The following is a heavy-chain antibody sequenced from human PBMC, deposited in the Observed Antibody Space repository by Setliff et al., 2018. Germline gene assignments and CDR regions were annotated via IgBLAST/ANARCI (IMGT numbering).Heavy chain of an antibody. V-gene: IGHV1-2*06. CDR2: INRDSGGK. D-gene: IGHD3-9*01. Sequence: GASVKVSCKASGYTFTDYYIHWGRQAPGQGLEWMGRINRDSGGKTYAQKFQGRVTMTRETSITAAYMELSRLRSDDSAVYYCARGPSNYDLLTGCDCWGQGTRATAPQ. CDR3: ARGPSNYDLLTGCDC. CDR1: GYTFTDYY. J-gene: IGHJ4*02.